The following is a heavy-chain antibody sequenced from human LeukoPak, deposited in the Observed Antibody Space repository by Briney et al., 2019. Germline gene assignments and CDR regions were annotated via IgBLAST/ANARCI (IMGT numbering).Heavy chain of an antibody. CDR2: ISSSGDNT. CDR3: AREERGLAIDY. Sequence: PGGSLRLSCAASGFIFSNYAMHWVRQAPGKGLEYVSAISSSGDNTYYAYSVKGRFTISRDNSKNTLFLQMGSLRAEDTAVYYCAREERGLAIDYWGQGTLVTVSS. CDR1: GFIFSNYA. J-gene: IGHJ4*02. D-gene: IGHD5-12*01. V-gene: IGHV3-64*01.